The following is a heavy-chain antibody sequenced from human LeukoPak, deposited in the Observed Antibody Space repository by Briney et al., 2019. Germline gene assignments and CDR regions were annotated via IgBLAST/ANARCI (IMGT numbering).Heavy chain of an antibody. Sequence: SETLSLTCSVSGGSISSYYWTWIRQPAGKGLEWIGRILNGGSTNYNPSLKSRVTMSVDTSKNQFSLKLSSVTAADTAVYYCARHRRIAVAGTDYWGQGTLVTVSS. D-gene: IGHD6-19*01. CDR3: ARHRRIAVAGTDY. V-gene: IGHV4-4*07. CDR1: GGSISSYY. CDR2: ILNGGST. J-gene: IGHJ4*02.